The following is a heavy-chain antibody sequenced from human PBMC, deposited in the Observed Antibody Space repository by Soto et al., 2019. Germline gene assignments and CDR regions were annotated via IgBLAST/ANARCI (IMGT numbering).Heavy chain of an antibody. Sequence: LGGSLRLSCTASGFTFSRYSMNWVRQAPGKGLEWVASISSASNDITYADSVKGRFIISRDNAKNSLFLQMNDLRPEDTALYYCARVAYWGQGTLVTVSS. CDR1: GFTFSRYS. V-gene: IGHV3-21*06. J-gene: IGHJ4*02. CDR2: ISSASNDI. CDR3: ARVAY.